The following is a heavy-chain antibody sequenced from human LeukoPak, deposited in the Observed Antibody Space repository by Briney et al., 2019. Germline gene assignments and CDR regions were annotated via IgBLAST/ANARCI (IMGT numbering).Heavy chain of an antibody. CDR2: IAGYNDNP. CDR3: ARELGIRFDP. J-gene: IGHJ5*02. CDR1: GYSFSNHG. V-gene: IGHV1-18*01. D-gene: IGHD3-16*01. Sequence: ASVKVSCKTSGYSFSNHGISWVRQAPGQGLEWMGWIAGYNDNPKYSQKFQGRVTMTRETSTSTAYMESRSLRSDDTAVYYCARELGIRFDPWGQGTLVIVSS.